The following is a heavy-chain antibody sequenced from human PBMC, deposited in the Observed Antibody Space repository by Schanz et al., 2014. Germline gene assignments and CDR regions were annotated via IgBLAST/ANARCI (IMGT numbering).Heavy chain of an antibody. J-gene: IGHJ4*02. CDR1: GFNFNNFA. CDR3: ARKVVATIGGYYDN. V-gene: IGHV3-23*04. Sequence: EVQLVESGGGLVQPGGSLRLSCAASGFNFNNFAMTWVRQAPGKGLEWVSAMNESHSTIYYADSVRGRFTISRDNAENTLFLQMNSLRAEDTAVYYCARKVVATIGGYYDNWGQGTLVIVSS. D-gene: IGHD5-12*01. CDR2: MNESHSTI.